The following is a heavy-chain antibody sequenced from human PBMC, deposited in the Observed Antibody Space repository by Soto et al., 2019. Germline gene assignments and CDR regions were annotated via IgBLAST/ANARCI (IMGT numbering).Heavy chain of an antibody. CDR3: ARQGWFGELLGWDAFDI. D-gene: IGHD3-10*01. J-gene: IGHJ3*02. V-gene: IGHV4-59*01. CDR1: GGSISSYY. Sequence: ASETLSLTCTVSGGSISSYYWSWIRQPPGKGLEWIGYIYYSGSTNYNPSLKSRVTISVDTSKNQFSLKLSSVTAADTAVYYCARQGWFGELLGWDAFDIWGQGTMVTVSS. CDR2: IYYSGST.